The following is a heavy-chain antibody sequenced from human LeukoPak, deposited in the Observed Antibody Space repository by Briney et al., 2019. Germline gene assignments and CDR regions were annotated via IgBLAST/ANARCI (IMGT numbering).Heavy chain of an antibody. J-gene: IGHJ4*02. CDR2: IYYSGTT. Sequence: SETLSLTCTVSSDSISSYYWSWIRQPPGKGLEWIGYIYYSGTTKYNPSLKSRVTISIDTSKNQFSLKLSSVTAADTAVYYCASTQYSSGWYTFDYWGQGTLVTVSS. CDR1: SDSISSYY. CDR3: ASTQYSSGWYTFDY. D-gene: IGHD6-19*01. V-gene: IGHV4-59*01.